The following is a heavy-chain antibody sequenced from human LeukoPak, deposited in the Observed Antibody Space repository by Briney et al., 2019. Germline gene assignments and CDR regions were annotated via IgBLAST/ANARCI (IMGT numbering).Heavy chain of an antibody. Sequence: SETLSLTCTVSGGSISSSNYYWGWIRQPPGKGLEWIGSIYYSGSTYYNPSLKSRVTISVDTSKNQFSLKLSSVTAADTAVYYCAGAYCGGDCYYDNNWFDPWGQGTLVTVSS. CDR3: AGAYCGGDCYYDNNWFDP. CDR2: IYYSGST. CDR1: GGSISSSNYY. J-gene: IGHJ5*02. D-gene: IGHD2-21*02. V-gene: IGHV4-39*01.